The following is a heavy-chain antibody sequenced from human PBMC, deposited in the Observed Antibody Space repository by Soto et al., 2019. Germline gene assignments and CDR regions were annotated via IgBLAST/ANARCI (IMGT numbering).Heavy chain of an antibody. Sequence: QVQLQESGPGLVKPSQTLSLTCTVSGGSISSGGYYWSWIRQHPGKGLEWIGYIYYRGSTYYNPYLKRRVTISVDTSKNQFSLELSSVTAADTAVYYCARAGDYGDLRPYYYSMDVWGKGTTVTVSS. V-gene: IGHV4-31*03. CDR3: ARAGDYGDLRPYYYSMDV. CDR1: GGSISSGGYY. J-gene: IGHJ6*03. D-gene: IGHD4-17*01. CDR2: IYYRGST.